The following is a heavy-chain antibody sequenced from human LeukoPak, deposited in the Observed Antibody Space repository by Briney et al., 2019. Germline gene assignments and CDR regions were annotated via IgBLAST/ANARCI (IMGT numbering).Heavy chain of an antibody. J-gene: IGHJ4*02. V-gene: IGHV3-30*02. CDR1: GFAFSSNW. D-gene: IGHD4-17*01. CDR3: AKDLNYGDLLDY. CDR2: IRNDGRNK. Sequence: SGGSLRLSCVGSGFAFSSNWMSWVRQAPGKGLEWVAFIRNDGRNKYYTDSVKGRFTISRDNSKNTLYLQMNSLRAEDTAVYYCAKDLNYGDLLDYWGQGTLVTVSS.